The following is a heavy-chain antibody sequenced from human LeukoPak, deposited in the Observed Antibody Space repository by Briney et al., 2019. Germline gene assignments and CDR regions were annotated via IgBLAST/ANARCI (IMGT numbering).Heavy chain of an antibody. Sequence: PGGSLRLSCAASGFTFSSYSMNWLRQATGKGPEWVSSISSSSSYIYYADSVKGRFTISRDNDKNSLSLQMNSLRAEDTAVYYCARDYDFWSGYSYNWFDPWGQGTLVTVSS. CDR2: ISSSSSYI. CDR1: GFTFSSYS. CDR3: ARDYDFWSGYSYNWFDP. D-gene: IGHD3-3*01. V-gene: IGHV3-21*01. J-gene: IGHJ5*02.